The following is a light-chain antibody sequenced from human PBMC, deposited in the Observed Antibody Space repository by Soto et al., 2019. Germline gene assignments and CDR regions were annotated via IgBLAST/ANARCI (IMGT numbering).Light chain of an antibody. CDR1: QTISSW. Sequence: PMTQSPSTLSGSVADRVTITCRASQTISSWLAWYQQKPGKAPKLLIYKASTLKSGVPSRFSGSGSGTEFTLTISSLQPDDFATYYCQHYNSYSEAFGQGTKVDIK. CDR3: QHYNSYSEA. CDR2: KAS. V-gene: IGKV1-5*03. J-gene: IGKJ1*01.